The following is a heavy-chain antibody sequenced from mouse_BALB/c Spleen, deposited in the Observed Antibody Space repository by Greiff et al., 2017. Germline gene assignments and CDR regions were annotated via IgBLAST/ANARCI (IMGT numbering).Heavy chain of an antibody. J-gene: IGHJ3*01. V-gene: IGHV5-12-2*01. CDR3: ARQNWDWFAY. Sequence: DVKLVESGGGLVQPGGSLKLSCAASGFTFSSYTMSWVRQTPEKRLEWVAYISNGGGSTYYPDTVKGRFTISRDNAKNTLYLQMSSLKSEDTAMYYCARQNWDWFAYWGQGTLVTVSA. CDR2: ISNGGGST. D-gene: IGHD4-1*01. CDR1: GFTFSSYT.